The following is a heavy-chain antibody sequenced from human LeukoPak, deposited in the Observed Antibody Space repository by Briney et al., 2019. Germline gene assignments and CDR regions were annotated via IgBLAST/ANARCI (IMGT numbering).Heavy chain of an antibody. V-gene: IGHV1-46*01. CDR2: INPSGGST. J-gene: IGHJ5*02. Sequence: GASVKVSCKASGYTFTSYYIHWVRQAPGQRLEWMGIINPSGGSTSYAQKFQGRVTMSRDMSTNTVYMELSSLRSEDTAVYYCARVAVGGHWFDPWGQGTLVTVSS. CDR1: GYTFTSYY. D-gene: IGHD3-10*01. CDR3: ARVAVGGHWFDP.